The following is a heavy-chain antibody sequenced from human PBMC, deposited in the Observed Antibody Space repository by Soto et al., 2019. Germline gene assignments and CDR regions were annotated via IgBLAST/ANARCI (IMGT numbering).Heavy chain of an antibody. CDR2: ISGSGGST. CDR3: AKDPWRSAEWWFDP. J-gene: IGHJ5*02. Sequence: GRSLRLSCAASGFTFSSHAMSWVRQAPGKGLEWVSAISGSGGSTYYADSVKGRFTISRDNSKNTLYLQMNSLRAEDTAVYYCAKDPWRSAEWWFDPWGQGTLVTVSS. CDR1: GFTFSSHA. V-gene: IGHV3-23*01. D-gene: IGHD2-15*01.